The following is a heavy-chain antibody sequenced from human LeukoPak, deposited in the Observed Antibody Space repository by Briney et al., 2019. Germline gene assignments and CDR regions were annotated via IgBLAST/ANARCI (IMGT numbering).Heavy chain of an antibody. Sequence: PSETPSLTCAVYGGSFSGYYWSWIRQPPGKGLEWIGEINHSGSTNYNPSLKSRVSISVDTSKNQFSLTLSSVTAADTAVYYCARAGIGVAGNRGEIDHWGQGTLVTVSS. D-gene: IGHD6-19*01. CDR1: GGSFSGYY. CDR3: ARAGIGVAGNRGEIDH. J-gene: IGHJ4*02. CDR2: INHSGST. V-gene: IGHV4-34*01.